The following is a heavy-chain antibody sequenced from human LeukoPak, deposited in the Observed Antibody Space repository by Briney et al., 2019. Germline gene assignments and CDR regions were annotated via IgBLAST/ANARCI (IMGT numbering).Heavy chain of an antibody. CDR3: ARVARSSGSYGAAFDI. CDR2: INPNSGGT. CDR1: GYTFTGYY. J-gene: IGHJ3*02. Sequence: GVSVKVSCKASGYTFTGYYMHWVRQAPGQGLEWMGRINPNSGGTNYAQKFQGRVTMTRDTSISTAYMELSRLRSDDTAVYYCARVARSSGSYGAAFDIWGQGTMVTVSS. D-gene: IGHD1-26*01. V-gene: IGHV1-2*06.